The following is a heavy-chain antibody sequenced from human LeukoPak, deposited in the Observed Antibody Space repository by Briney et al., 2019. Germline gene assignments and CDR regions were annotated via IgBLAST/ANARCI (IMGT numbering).Heavy chain of an antibody. J-gene: IGHJ4*02. CDR3: ARGRVGCSGGSCYSAYFDY. D-gene: IGHD2-15*01. CDR1: GFTLSSYW. V-gene: IGHV3-7*03. CDR2: IKQVGSEK. Sequence: PAGSLTLSCAASGFTLSSYWMSWVRQAPGKGLEWVANIKQVGSEKYYVDSVKGRFTISRNNAKNSLYLQMSSLRAEDTAVYYCARGRVGCSGGSCYSAYFDYWGQGTLVSVSS.